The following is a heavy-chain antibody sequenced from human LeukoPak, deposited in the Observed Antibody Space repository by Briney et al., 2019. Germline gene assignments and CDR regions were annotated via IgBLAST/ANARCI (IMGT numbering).Heavy chain of an antibody. V-gene: IGHV3-11*04. D-gene: IGHD2-8*01. J-gene: IGHJ4*02. CDR1: GFPFSEYY. CDR2: ISSSGSPI. Sequence: AGGSLRLSCSATGFPFSEYYLSWIRPAPGEGLEGVSFISSSGSPIYYAESVKGRFTISRDNAKNSLYLQMNSLRAEDAAVYYCARGTFALIEVVDYWGQGTVVTVSS. CDR3: ARGTFALIEVVDY.